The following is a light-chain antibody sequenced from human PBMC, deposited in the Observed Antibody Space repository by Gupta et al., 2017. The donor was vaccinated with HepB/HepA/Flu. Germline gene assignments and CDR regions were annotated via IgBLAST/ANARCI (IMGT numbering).Light chain of an antibody. CDR2: DVS. J-gene: IGLJ2*01. CDR1: SSDVGAYNY. V-gene: IGLV2-14*03. Sequence: QSALTQPASVSGSPGQSIPISCTGTSSDVGAYNYVSWYPQHPGKAPKIMIYDVSNRPSGVSNRFSGSKSGNTASLTISGLQAEDEADYYCRSYTSSSTLVLFGGGTKLTVL. CDR3: RSYTSSSTLVL.